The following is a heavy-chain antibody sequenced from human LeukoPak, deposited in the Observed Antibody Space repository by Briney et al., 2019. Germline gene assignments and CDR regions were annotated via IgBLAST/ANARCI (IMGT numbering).Heavy chain of an antibody. V-gene: IGHV1-3*01. D-gene: IGHD3-22*01. Sequence: ASVKVSCKASGYTFTSYTIHWVRQAPGQRLEWMGWINAGNGDTKYSQKFQGRVTITRDTSASTAYMELSSLRSEDTAVYYCAREPDNYYDSSGYFRTYAFDIWGQGTVVTVSS. CDR1: GYTFTSYT. J-gene: IGHJ3*02. CDR2: INAGNGDT. CDR3: AREPDNYYDSSGYFRTYAFDI.